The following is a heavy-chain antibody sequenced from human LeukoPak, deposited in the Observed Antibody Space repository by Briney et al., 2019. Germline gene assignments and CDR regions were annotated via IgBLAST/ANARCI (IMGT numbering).Heavy chain of an antibody. V-gene: IGHV3-9*02. D-gene: IGHD6-6*01. CDR2: ISWNSGSI. Sequence: GGSLRLSCAASGFTSDDYAMHWVRQVPGKGLEWVSGISWNSGSIGYADSVKGRFTISRDNAKNSLYLQMNSLRAEDTALYYCAKDIAARRFYYYYGMDVWGQGTTVTVSS. J-gene: IGHJ6*02. CDR3: AKDIAARRFYYYYGMDV. CDR1: GFTSDDYA.